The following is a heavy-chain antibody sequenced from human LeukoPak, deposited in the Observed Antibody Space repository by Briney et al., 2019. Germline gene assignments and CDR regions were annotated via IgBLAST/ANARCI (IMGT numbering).Heavy chain of an antibody. CDR3: ARDGGKDSSALYCSGGSCNNWFDP. D-gene: IGHD2-15*01. CDR1: GYTFTGYY. Sequence: ASVKVSCEASGYTFTGYYMHWVRQAPGQGLEWMGWINPNSGGTNYAQKFQGRVTMTRDTSISTAYMELSRLRSDDTAVYYCARDGGKDSSALYCSGGSCNNWFDPWGQGTLVTVSS. V-gene: IGHV1-2*02. CDR2: INPNSGGT. J-gene: IGHJ5*02.